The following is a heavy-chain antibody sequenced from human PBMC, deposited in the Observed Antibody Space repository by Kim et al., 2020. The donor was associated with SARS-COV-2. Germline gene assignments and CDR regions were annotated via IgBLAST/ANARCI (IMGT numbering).Heavy chain of an antibody. CDR3: ARDRVLYYDSSGYYPDAFDI. Sequence: ASVKVSCKASGYTFTSYAMNWVRQAPGQGLEWMGWINTNTGNPTYAQGFTGRFVFSLDTSVSTAYLQISSLKAEDTAVYYCARDRVLYYDSSGYYPDAFDIWGQGTMVTVSS. D-gene: IGHD3-22*01. V-gene: IGHV7-4-1*02. CDR2: INTNTGNP. CDR1: GYTFTSYA. J-gene: IGHJ3*02.